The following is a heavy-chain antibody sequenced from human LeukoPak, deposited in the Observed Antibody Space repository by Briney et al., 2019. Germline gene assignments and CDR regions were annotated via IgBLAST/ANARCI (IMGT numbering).Heavy chain of an antibody. CDR2: ISGSGGST. CDR1: GFTFSSYA. CDR3: AKENEYCSSTSCRTFFDY. D-gene: IGHD2-2*01. Sequence: GGSLRLSCAASGFTFSSYAMSWVRQAPGKGLEWVSAISGSGGSTYYADSVKGRFTISRDNSKNTLYLQMNSLRAEDTAVYYCAKENEYCSSTSCRTFFDYWGQGTLVTVSS. J-gene: IGHJ4*02. V-gene: IGHV3-23*01.